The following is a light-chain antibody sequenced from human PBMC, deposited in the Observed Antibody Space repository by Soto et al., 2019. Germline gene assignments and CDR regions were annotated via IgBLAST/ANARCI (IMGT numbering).Light chain of an antibody. V-gene: IGLV7-43*01. J-gene: IGLJ2*01. CDR3: LLYYDGGHVV. Sequence: QAVVTQEPSLTVSPGGTVTLTCASSTGAVTSKSYPSWFQQKPGQAPRALIYSTGDRHSWTPARFSGSVLGGVAALTLSAAQPEDEADYYCLLYYDGGHVVFGGGTKLTVL. CDR1: TGAVTSKSY. CDR2: STG.